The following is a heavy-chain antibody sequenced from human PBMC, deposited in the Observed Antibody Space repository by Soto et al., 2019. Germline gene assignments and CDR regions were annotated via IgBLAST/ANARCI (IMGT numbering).Heavy chain of an antibody. J-gene: IGHJ6*02. V-gene: IGHV3-30-3*01. CDR1: GFTFSSYA. D-gene: IGHD3-10*01. Sequence: GGSLRLSCAASGFTFSSYAMHWVRQAPGKGLEWVAVISYDGSNKYYADSVKGRFTISRDNSKNTLYLQMNSLRAEDTAVYYCARDTGSGSYWYYGMDVWGQGTTVTVSS. CDR3: ARDTGSGSYWYYGMDV. CDR2: ISYDGSNK.